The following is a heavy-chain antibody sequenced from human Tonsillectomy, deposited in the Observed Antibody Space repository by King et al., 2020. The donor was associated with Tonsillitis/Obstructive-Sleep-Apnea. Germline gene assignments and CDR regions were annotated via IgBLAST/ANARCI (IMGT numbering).Heavy chain of an antibody. Sequence: QLVQSGAEVKKPGESLRISCEGSGNSFTTYWIGWVRQMPGKGLEWMGSIYPGDSDARYNPSFQGQVTLSADKFIRTAYLQWSSLRASDTAMYYCARGRLYDTSGYYDDAFDIWGQGTLVIVSP. D-gene: IGHD3-22*01. CDR2: IYPGDSDA. V-gene: IGHV5-51*01. J-gene: IGHJ3*02. CDR3: ARGRLYDTSGYYDDAFDI. CDR1: GNSFTTYW.